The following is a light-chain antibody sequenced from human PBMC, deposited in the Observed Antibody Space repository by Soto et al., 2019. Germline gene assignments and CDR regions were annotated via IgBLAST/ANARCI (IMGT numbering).Light chain of an antibody. CDR3: ATWDDDVSGVV. CDR2: SHN. V-gene: IGLV1-47*02. Sequence: SVLTQPPSVSGAPGQRVTISCSGSSSNIGRNYVYWYQQLPGAAPKLLMYSHNIRPSGVPDRFSASTSGTSASLVISGLRSEDEADYHCATWDDDVSGVVFGGGTKVTVL. CDR1: SSNIGRNY. J-gene: IGLJ2*01.